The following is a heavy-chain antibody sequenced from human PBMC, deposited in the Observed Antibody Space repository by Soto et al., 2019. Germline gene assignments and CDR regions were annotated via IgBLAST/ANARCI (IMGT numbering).Heavy chain of an antibody. CDR1: GGSISSSSYY. J-gene: IGHJ3*02. V-gene: IGHV4-30-4*08. CDR2: IYYSGST. D-gene: IGHD3-22*01. Sequence: SETLSLTCTVSGGSISSSSYYWGWIRQPPGKGLEWIGYIYYSGSTYYNPSLKSRVTISVDTSKNQFSLKLSSVTAADTAVYYCARDLPPYYNDSSGHAFDIWGQGTMVTVSS. CDR3: ARDLPPYYNDSSGHAFDI.